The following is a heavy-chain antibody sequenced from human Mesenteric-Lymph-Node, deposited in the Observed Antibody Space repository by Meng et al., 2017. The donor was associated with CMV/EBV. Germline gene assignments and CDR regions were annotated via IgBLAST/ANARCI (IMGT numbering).Heavy chain of an antibody. D-gene: IGHD2-8*01. CDR2: MNSNSGNT. CDR3: ARVIHNSHCTSPVCAAEYLQH. CDR1: YA. J-gene: IGHJ1*01. V-gene: IGHV1-8*02. Sequence: YAISWVRQAPGQGPEWMGWMNSNSGNTVYAQKFQGRVTMTRNTSISTAYMELSSLRSEDTAVYYCARVIHNSHCTSPVCAAEYLQHWGQGTLVTVSS.